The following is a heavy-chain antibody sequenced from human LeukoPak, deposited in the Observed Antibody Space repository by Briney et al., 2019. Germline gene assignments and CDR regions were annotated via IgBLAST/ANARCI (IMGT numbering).Heavy chain of an antibody. CDR2: IYYSGST. V-gene: IGHV4-59*08. D-gene: IGHD3-22*01. Sequence: PSETLSLTCTVSGGSISSDYWSWIRQPPGKGLEWIGYIYYSGSTNYNPSLKSRVTISVDTSKNQFSLKLSSVTAADTAVYYCARFQRAYYYDSSGYLDYWGQGTLVTVSS. CDR3: ARFQRAYYYDSSGYLDY. J-gene: IGHJ4*02. CDR1: GGSISSDY.